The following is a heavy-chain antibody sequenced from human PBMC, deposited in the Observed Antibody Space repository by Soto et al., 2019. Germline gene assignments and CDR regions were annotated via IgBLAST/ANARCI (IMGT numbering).Heavy chain of an antibody. CDR1: GFTFSSYS. D-gene: IGHD3-10*01. CDR2: ISSSSSTI. Sequence: GGSLRLSCAASGFTFSSYSMNWVRQAPGKGLEWVSYISSSSSTIYYVDSVKGRFTISRDNAKNSLYLQMNSLRDEDTAVYYCVKGEMVRGIMTAFDFWGQGTMVTVSS. V-gene: IGHV3-48*02. CDR3: VKGEMVRGIMTAFDF. J-gene: IGHJ3*01.